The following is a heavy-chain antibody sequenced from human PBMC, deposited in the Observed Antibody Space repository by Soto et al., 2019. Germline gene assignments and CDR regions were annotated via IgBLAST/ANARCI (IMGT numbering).Heavy chain of an antibody. D-gene: IGHD2-2*01. V-gene: IGHV3-23*01. J-gene: IGHJ6*02. CDR2: ISGSGGST. Sequence: EVQLLESGGGLVQPGGSLRLSCAASGFTFSSYAMSWVRQAPGKGLEWVSAISGSGGSTYYADSVKGRFTSSRDNSKNTLYLQMNSLRAEDTAVYYCAKASPTVVPAALSVYYYGMDVWGQGTTVTVSS. CDR3: AKASPTVVPAALSVYYYGMDV. CDR1: GFTFSSYA.